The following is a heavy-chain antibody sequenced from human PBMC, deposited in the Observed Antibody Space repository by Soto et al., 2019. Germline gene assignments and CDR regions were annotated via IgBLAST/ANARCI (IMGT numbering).Heavy chain of an antibody. V-gene: IGHV1-69*08. D-gene: IGHD3-22*01. CDR1: GGTFSSYT. Sequence: QVHLVQSGAEVKKPGSSVKVSCKASGGTFSSYTISWVRQAPGQGLEWMGRIIPILGIANYAQKFQGRVTITADKSTCTAYMELSSLRSEDTAVYYCPRDVFGRYYYDSSGYQVPYFDLWGRGTLVTVSS. J-gene: IGHJ2*01. CDR2: IIPILGIA. CDR3: PRDVFGRYYYDSSGYQVPYFDL.